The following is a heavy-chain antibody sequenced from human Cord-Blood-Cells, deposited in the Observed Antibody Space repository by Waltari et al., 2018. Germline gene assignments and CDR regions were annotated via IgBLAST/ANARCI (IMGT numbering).Heavy chain of an antibody. CDR3: ARIPDDFWSGYPSGLFDY. CDR1: GYTFTSYG. CDR2: ISAYNGNT. Sequence: QVQLVQSGAEVKKPGASVKVSCKASGYTFTSYGISWVRPAPGQGLEWMGWISAYNGNTNYAQKLQGRVTMTTDTSTSTAYMELRSLRSDDTAVYYCARIPDDFWSGYPSGLFDYWGQGTLVTVSS. V-gene: IGHV1-18*04. D-gene: IGHD3-3*01. J-gene: IGHJ4*02.